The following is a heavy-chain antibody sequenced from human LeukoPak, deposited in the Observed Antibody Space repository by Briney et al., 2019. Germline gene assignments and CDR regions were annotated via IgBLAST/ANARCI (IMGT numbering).Heavy chain of an antibody. J-gene: IGHJ5*02. CDR2: IDGGGHTT. V-gene: IGHV3-23*01. D-gene: IGHD3-3*01. Sequence: GSLRLSCAASGFPFSSHFMSLVRQTPGEELEWVSAIDGGGHTTYYADSVRGRFIISRDNSKKTLYLQMNSLRAEDTATYFCARESVRSGSLKWFDPWGQGTRVTVSS. CDR1: GFPFSSHF. CDR3: ARESVRSGSLKWFDP.